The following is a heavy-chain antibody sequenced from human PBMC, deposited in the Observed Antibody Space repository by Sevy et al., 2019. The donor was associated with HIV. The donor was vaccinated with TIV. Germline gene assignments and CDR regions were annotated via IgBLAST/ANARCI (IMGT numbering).Heavy chain of an antibody. CDR3: AKDRRDGYNSGGYFDY. D-gene: IGHD5-12*01. V-gene: IGHV3-9*01. Sequence: GGSLRLSCAASGFTLDDYAMHWVLQAPGNGLESVSGMSWNSGSIGYADSVKGRFTISRDNAKNSLYLQMNSLRAEDTALYYCAKDRRDGYNSGGYFDYWGQGTLVTVSS. J-gene: IGHJ4*02. CDR1: GFTLDDYA. CDR2: MSWNSGSI.